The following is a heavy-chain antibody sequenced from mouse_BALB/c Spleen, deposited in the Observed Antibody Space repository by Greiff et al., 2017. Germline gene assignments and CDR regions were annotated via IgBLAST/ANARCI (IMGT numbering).Heavy chain of an antibody. D-gene: IGHD1-1*01. Sequence: EVQLQQSGAELVRSGASVKLSCTASGFNFKDYYMHWVKQRPEQGLEWIGWIDPENGDTEYAPKFQGKATMTADTSSNTAYLQLSSLTSEDTAVYYCNAGYYGSSPWFAYWGQGTLVTVSA. CDR1: GFNFKDYY. J-gene: IGHJ3*01. V-gene: IGHV14-4*02. CDR2: IDPENGDT. CDR3: NAGYYGSSPWFAY.